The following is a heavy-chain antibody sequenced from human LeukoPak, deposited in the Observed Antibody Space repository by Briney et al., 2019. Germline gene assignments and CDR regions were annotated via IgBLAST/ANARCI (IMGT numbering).Heavy chain of an antibody. V-gene: IGHV1-18*01. CDR1: GYTFTSYG. CDR3: ARGQGTVTTDY. J-gene: IGHJ4*02. D-gene: IGHD4-17*01. CDR2: ISAYNGNT. Sequence: ASVMVSFKASGYTFTSYGVSWVRQAPGQGLEWMGWISAYNGNTNYAQKVRGRVTMTTDTSTRTAYMELRSLRSDDTAVYYCARGQGTVTTDYWGQGTLVTVSS.